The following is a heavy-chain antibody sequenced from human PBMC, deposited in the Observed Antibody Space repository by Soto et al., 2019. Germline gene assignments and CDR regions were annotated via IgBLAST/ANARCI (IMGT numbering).Heavy chain of an antibody. CDR2: INPNSGGT. D-gene: IGHD4-17*01. J-gene: IGHJ4*02. Sequence: QVQLVQSGAEVKKPGASVKVSCKASGYTFTGYYMHWVRQAPGQGLEWMGWINPNSGGTNYAQKFQGWVTMTRDTSISTAYMELSRLRSDDTAVYYCARGATTVTTTPPVGFQVDYWGQGTLVTVSS. CDR1: GYTFTGYY. CDR3: ARGATTVTTTPPVGFQVDY. V-gene: IGHV1-2*04.